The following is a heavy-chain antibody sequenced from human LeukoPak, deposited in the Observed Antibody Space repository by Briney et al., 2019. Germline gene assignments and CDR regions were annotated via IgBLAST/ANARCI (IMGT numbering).Heavy chain of an antibody. CDR3: ARAYISGGYSDLGY. CDR1: KFTFSNYG. D-gene: IGHD3-10*01. J-gene: IGHJ4*02. CDR2: TNGDDSST. Sequence: GGSLRLSCTASKFTFSNYGMHWVRQTPGKGLVWVSRTNGDDSSTSYADSVKGRFTISRDNAKNTLYLQMNSLRVEDTAVYYCARAYISGGYSDLGYWGQGTLVTVSS. V-gene: IGHV3-74*01.